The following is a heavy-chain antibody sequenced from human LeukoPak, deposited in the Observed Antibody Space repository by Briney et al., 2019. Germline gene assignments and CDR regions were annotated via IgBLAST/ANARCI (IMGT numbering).Heavy chain of an antibody. CDR1: GFTFSSFA. D-gene: IGHD6-19*01. V-gene: IGHV3-23*01. Sequence: GGSLRLSCAASGFTFSSFAMSWVRQAPGKGLEWVSAISGSGGSTYYADSVKGRFTTSRDNSKNTLYLQMNSLRAEDTAVYYCAKAPHPPIAVADYFDYWGQGTLVTVSS. J-gene: IGHJ4*02. CDR2: ISGSGGST. CDR3: AKAPHPPIAVADYFDY.